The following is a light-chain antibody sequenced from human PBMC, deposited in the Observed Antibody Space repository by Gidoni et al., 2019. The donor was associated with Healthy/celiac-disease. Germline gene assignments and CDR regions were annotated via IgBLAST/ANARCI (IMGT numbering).Light chain of an antibody. CDR3: QQYYSTPRT. J-gene: IGKJ1*01. Sequence: IVTPQTPDSLAGSLGERATINCKSSQSVLYSSNNKNYLAWYQQKPGQPPKLLISCASTRESGVPDRFSGSGSGTDFTLTISSLQAEEVAVYYCQQYYSTPRTFGQGTKVEIK. CDR1: QSVLYSSNNKNY. CDR2: CAS. V-gene: IGKV4-1*01.